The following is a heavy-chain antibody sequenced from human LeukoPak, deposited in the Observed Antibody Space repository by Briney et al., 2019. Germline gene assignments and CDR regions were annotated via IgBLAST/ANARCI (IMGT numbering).Heavy chain of an antibody. CDR1: VYTFTSYD. J-gene: IGHJ3*02. CDR2: MNPNSGNT. Sequence: ASVKVSCKGSVYTFTSYDINWVRQATGQGREWMGWMNPNSGNTGYAQKFQGRVTMTRNTSISTAYMELSSLRSEDTAVYYCARAESGSYYDAFDIWGQGKMVTVSS. D-gene: IGHD1-26*01. CDR3: ARAESGSYYDAFDI. V-gene: IGHV1-8*01.